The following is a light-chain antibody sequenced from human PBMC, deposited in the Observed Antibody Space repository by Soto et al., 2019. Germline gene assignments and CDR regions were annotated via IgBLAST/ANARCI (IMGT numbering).Light chain of an antibody. J-gene: IGKJ1*01. Sequence: DIQMTQSTSSVSASVGDRVTITCRASQGISSWLAWYQQKPGKAPNLLIYAASSLQSGVPSRFGGSGSGTDFTLIISSLQPEDFATYYCQQSYSTPRTFGQGTKVDIK. CDR3: QQSYSTPRT. CDR1: QGISSW. CDR2: AAS. V-gene: IGKV1-12*01.